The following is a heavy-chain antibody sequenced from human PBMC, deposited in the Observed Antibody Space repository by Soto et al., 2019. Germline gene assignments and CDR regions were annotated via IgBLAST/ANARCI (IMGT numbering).Heavy chain of an antibody. CDR1: GYTFSSYA. J-gene: IGHJ6*02. CDR3: ARDGKTDYYDSSGFNTYYYYGMDV. V-gene: IGHV1-69*01. CDR2: IIPIFGTA. D-gene: IGHD3-22*01. Sequence: QVQLVQSGAEVKKPGASVKVSCKASGYTFSSYAISWVRQAPGQGLEWMGGIIPIFGTANYAQKFQGRVTITADESTSTAYMELSSLRSEDTAVYYCARDGKTDYYDSSGFNTYYYYGMDVWGQGTTVTVSS.